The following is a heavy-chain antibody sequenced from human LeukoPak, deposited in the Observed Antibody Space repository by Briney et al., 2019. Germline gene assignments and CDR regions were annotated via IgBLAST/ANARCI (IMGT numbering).Heavy chain of an antibody. D-gene: IGHD1-7*01. J-gene: IGHJ5*02. Sequence: GGSLRLSCAASGFTFSDYYMSWIRQAPGKGLEWVSYISSSGSTIYYADSVKGRFTISRDNSKNTLYLQMSSLRAEDTAVYYCAKVPNWNYLWFDPWGQGTLVTVSS. V-gene: IGHV3-11*01. CDR2: ISSSGSTI. CDR1: GFTFSDYY. CDR3: AKVPNWNYLWFDP.